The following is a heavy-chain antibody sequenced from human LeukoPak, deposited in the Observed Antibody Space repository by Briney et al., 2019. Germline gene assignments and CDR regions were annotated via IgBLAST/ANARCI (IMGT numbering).Heavy chain of an antibody. CDR3: ARDASPLSGSYSQDY. V-gene: IGHV3-74*01. CDR1: GFTFSSYW. D-gene: IGHD1-26*01. Sequence: AGGSLRLSCAASGFTFSSYWMHWVRQAPGKGLVWVSRINTDGSSTSYADSVKGRFTISRDNAKNTLYLQMNSLRAEDTAVYYCARDASPLSGSYSQDYWGQGTLVTVSS. CDR2: INTDGSST. J-gene: IGHJ4*02.